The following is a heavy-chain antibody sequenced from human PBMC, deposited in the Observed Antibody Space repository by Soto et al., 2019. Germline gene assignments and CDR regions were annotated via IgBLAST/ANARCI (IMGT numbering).Heavy chain of an antibody. V-gene: IGHV4-59*11. CDR3: ARGNGFNLY. CDR2: ISYNGNT. D-gene: IGHD2-8*01. Sequence: PSETLSLTCTVSGGSFSNHYWSWIRQPPGKGLEWIGYISYNGNTNYNPSLKSRVTILVDTSKSQFSLKLSSVTAADTAVYYCARGNGFNLYWGQGALVTSPQ. J-gene: IGHJ4*02. CDR1: GGSFSNHY.